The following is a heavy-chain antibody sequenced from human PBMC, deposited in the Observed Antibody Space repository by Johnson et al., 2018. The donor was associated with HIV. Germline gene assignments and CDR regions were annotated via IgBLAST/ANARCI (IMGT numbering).Heavy chain of an antibody. D-gene: IGHD4-23*01. CDR3: AKPPREVTVVDAFDI. CDR2: INWNGGST. Sequence: VQLVESGGGVVRPGGSLRVSCAASGFTFDDYGMSWVRQAPGKGLEWVSGINWNGGSTGYADSVKGRFTISRDNAKNSLYLQMNTLRAEDTALYYCAKPPREVTVVDAFDIWGQGTMVTVSS. J-gene: IGHJ3*02. CDR1: GFTFDDYG. V-gene: IGHV3-20*04.